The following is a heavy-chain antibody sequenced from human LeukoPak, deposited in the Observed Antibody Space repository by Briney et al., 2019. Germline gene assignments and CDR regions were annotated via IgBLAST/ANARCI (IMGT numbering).Heavy chain of an antibody. Sequence: SETLSLTCAVYGGSFSGYYWSWIRQPPGKGLEWIGEINHSGSTNYNPSLKSRVTISVDTSKNQFSLKLSSVTAADTAVYYCARDRLGGYSYVYWGQGSPVTVSS. J-gene: IGHJ4*02. V-gene: IGHV4-34*01. D-gene: IGHD5-12*01. CDR3: ARDRLGGYSYVY. CDR1: GGSFSGYY. CDR2: INHSGST.